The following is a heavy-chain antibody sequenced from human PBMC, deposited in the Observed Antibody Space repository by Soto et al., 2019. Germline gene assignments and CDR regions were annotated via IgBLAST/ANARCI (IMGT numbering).Heavy chain of an antibody. J-gene: IGHJ5*02. CDR3: ASIWYPFDP. Sequence: QLQESGPGLVKPSGTLSLTCAVSGASISTSNWWSWVRQSPGKGLEWIGEIYHTGSTNYNPSLKSRVSMSVDKSKNQFSLKLNSVTAADTAVYYCASIWYPFDPWGQGTLVTVSS. CDR1: GASISTSNW. V-gene: IGHV4-4*02. D-gene: IGHD6-13*01. CDR2: IYHTGST.